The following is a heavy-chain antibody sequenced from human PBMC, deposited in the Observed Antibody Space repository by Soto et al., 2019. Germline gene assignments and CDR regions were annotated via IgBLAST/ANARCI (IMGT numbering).Heavy chain of an antibody. V-gene: IGHV3-23*01. CDR3: PKDRPQWPQRGVGAFDR. Sequence: VCLRLTCAACGFRFSGYAMSWVRPAPVKGLEWVSAISGSGGSTYYADSVKGRFTISRDNSKNTLYLQMNSLRAEDTAVYYCPKDRPQWPQRGVGAFDRCGQRTMVTVSS. J-gene: IGHJ3*02. CDR2: ISGSGGST. D-gene: IGHD6-19*01. CDR1: GFRFSGYA.